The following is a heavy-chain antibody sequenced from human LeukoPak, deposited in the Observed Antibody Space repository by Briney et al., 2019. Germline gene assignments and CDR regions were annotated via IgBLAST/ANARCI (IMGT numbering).Heavy chain of an antibody. Sequence: SETLSLTCTVSGGSISSYYWSWIRQPPGKGLEWIGYIYYSGSTNYNPSLKSRVTISVDTSKNQFSLKLSSVTAADTAVYYCARIDDDCGDLVVGYWGQGTLVTVSS. CDR2: IYYSGST. J-gene: IGHJ4*02. CDR3: ARIDDDCGDLVVGY. V-gene: IGHV4-59*08. CDR1: GGSISSYY. D-gene: IGHD4-17*01.